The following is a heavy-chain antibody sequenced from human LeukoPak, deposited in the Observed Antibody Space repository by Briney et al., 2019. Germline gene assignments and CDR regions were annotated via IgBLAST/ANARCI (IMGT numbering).Heavy chain of an antibody. J-gene: IGHJ4*02. CDR3: ARDRSSSAAPSLSY. CDR1: GFTFSSYG. Sequence: GGSLRLSCAASGFTFSSYGMNWVRQAPGKGLEWVSHISSSGSTIYYADSVKGRFTISRDNAKSSLYLQMNGPRDEDTAVYYCARDRSSSAAPSLSYWGQGTLVTVSS. V-gene: IGHV3-48*02. CDR2: ISSSGSTI. D-gene: IGHD6-13*01.